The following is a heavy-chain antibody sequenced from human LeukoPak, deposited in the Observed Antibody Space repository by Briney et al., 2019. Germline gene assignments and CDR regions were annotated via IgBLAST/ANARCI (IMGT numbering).Heavy chain of an antibody. CDR3: ARVAVSLERRFRGRGYYFDY. CDR2: ISYDGSNK. V-gene: IGHV3-30*04. J-gene: IGHJ4*02. CDR1: GFTFSSYA. Sequence: GGSLRLSCAASGFTFSSYAMHWVRQAPGKGLEWVAVISYDGSNKYYADSVKGRFTISRDNSKNTLYLQMNSLRAEDTAVYYCARVAVSLERRFRGRGYYFDYWGQGTLVTVSS. D-gene: IGHD1-20*01.